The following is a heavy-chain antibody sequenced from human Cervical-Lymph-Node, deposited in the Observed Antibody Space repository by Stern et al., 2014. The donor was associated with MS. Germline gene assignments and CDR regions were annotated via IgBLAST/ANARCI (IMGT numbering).Heavy chain of an antibody. J-gene: IGHJ4*02. CDR3: ARARATRHLDS. V-gene: IGHV4-59*01. CDR2: IYHSGST. Sequence: QVQLQESGPGLVKPSENLSLTCNVSGGSMSGNYWTWIRQPPGKGLEWIGYIYHSGSTTSNPALKSRVTISIDTSKNQFSLKLSSVGASDTAIYYCARARATRHLDSWGQGTLVTVSS. CDR1: GGSMSGNY.